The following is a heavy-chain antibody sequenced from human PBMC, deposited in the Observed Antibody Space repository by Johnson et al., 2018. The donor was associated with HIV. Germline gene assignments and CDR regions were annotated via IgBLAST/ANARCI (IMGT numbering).Heavy chain of an antibody. CDR3: ASRRAPRRLIVVVTANAFDI. J-gene: IGHJ3*02. CDR1: GFTFSSYA. CDR2: ISGSGGST. D-gene: IGHD2-21*02. V-gene: IGHV3-23*04. Sequence: VQLVESGGGLVQPGGSLRLSCAASGFTFSSYAMSWVRQAPGKGLEWVSAISGSGGSTYYADSVKGRFTISRDNSKNPLYLQMNSLRAEDTAVYYCASRRAPRRLIVVVTANAFDIWGQGTMVTVSS.